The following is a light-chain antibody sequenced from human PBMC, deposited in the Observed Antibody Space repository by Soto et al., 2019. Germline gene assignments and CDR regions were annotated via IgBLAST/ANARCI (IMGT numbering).Light chain of an antibody. CDR2: KAS. Sequence: DLPMTQSPSTLSGSVGDRVTITCRASQTISSWLAWYQQKPGKAPKLLIYKASTLKSGVPSRFSGSGSGTEFTLTISSLQPDNFATYYCQHYNSYSEALGQGTKVDSK. CDR1: QTISSW. CDR3: QHYNSYSEA. J-gene: IGKJ1*01. V-gene: IGKV1-5*03.